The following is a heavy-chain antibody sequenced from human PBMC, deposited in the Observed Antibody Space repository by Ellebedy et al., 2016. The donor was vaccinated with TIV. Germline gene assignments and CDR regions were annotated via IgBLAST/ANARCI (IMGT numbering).Heavy chain of an antibody. CDR2: IFHTVNT. CDR1: SGSISSGGYS. J-gene: IGHJ3*02. D-gene: IGHD2-8*02. Sequence: MPSETLSLTCTVSSGSISSGGYSWSWLRQPPGKGLEWIGDIFHTVNTFYISSLKSRVTMSVDTSMNQFSLKLNSVTAADTAMYFCATATGGWMAPHAFDIWGQGTPVTVSS. CDR3: ATATGGWMAPHAFDI. V-gene: IGHV4-30-2*01.